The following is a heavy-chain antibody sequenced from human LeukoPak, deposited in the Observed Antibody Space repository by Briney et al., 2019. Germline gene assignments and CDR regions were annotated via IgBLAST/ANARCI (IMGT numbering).Heavy chain of an antibody. Sequence: GASVKVSCKASGYTFTSYYMHWVRQAPGQGLEWMGIINPSGGSTSYAQKFQGRVTLTRDTSTSTAYMELSSLRSEDTAVYYCARSPYTYGSLFYLDYWGQGTLVTVSS. CDR1: GYTFTSYY. D-gene: IGHD5-18*01. CDR2: INPSGGST. V-gene: IGHV1-46*01. CDR3: ARSPYTYGSLFYLDY. J-gene: IGHJ4*02.